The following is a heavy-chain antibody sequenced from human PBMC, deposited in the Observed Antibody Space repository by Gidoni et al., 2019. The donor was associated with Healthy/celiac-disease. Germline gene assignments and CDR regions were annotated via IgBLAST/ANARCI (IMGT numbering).Heavy chain of an antibody. CDR2: INLNWCDT. CDR1: GINFTGYY. CDR3: ARSRIAAAANWFDP. V-gene: IGHV1-2*04. J-gene: IGHJ5*02. D-gene: IGHD6-13*01. Sequence: QVQLVQSGAGAKKPGASVKVSCKASGINFTGYYMPWVRQAPGQGLEWMGWINLNWCDTNYAQNVQGWNTMIRDTTISTAYMELSRLRSDDAAVYYWARSRIAAAANWFDPWGQGTLVTVSS.